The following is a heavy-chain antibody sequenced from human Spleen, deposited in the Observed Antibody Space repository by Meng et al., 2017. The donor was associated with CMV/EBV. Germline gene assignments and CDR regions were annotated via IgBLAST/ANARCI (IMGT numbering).Heavy chain of an antibody. D-gene: IGHD2/OR15-2a*01. Sequence: SGFSLRSNGEGVGWIRQAPGKALEWLALIYWNDDKRYSTSLKTRLTIIRDTSKNKVVLTVTNMDPVDTATYYCAHTKVIPATAWFDPWGQGTLVTVSS. CDR1: GFSLRSNGEG. CDR3: AHTKVIPATAWFDP. V-gene: IGHV2-5*01. J-gene: IGHJ5*02. CDR2: IYWNDDK.